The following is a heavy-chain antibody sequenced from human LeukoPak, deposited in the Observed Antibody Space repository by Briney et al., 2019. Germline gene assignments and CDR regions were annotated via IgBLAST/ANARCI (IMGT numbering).Heavy chain of an antibody. D-gene: IGHD3-22*01. CDR3: TRPSYDSSVSGVVY. V-gene: IGHV3-73*01. CDR2: IRSKANSYAT. Sequence: PGGSLKLSCATSGFTFSGSAIHWVSQASGKGLEWVGRIRSKANSYATTDVASVRGRFSISRDDSKNTAYLQMNSLKTEDTAVYYCTRPSYDSSVSGVVYWGQGNPGHRLL. J-gene: IGHJ4*02. CDR1: GFTFSGSA.